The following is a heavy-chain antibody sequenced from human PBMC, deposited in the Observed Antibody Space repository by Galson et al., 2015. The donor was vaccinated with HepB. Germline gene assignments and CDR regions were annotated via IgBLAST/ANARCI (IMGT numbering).Heavy chain of an antibody. CDR3: ARDGFLIAAAGQGAFDY. J-gene: IGHJ4*02. Sequence: LRLSCAASGFTFSSYGMHWVRQAPGKGLEWVAVIWYDGSNKYYADSVKGRFTISRDNSKNTLYLQMNSLRAEDTAVYYCARDGFLIAAAGQGAFDYWGQGTLVTVSS. D-gene: IGHD6-13*01. CDR2: IWYDGSNK. CDR1: GFTFSSYG. V-gene: IGHV3-33*01.